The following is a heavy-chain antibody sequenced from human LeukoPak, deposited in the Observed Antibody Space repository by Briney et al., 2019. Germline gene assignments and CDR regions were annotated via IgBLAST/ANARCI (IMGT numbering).Heavy chain of an antibody. Sequence: PSETLSLTCTVSGCSISSYYWSWIRQPPGKGVEWIGYIYYSGSTNYNPSLKSRVTISVDTSKNQFSLKLSSVTAADTAVYYCARGRSWDNFDYWGQGTLVTVSS. CDR3: ARGRSWDNFDY. J-gene: IGHJ4*02. CDR2: IYYSGST. V-gene: IGHV4-59*01. D-gene: IGHD6-13*01. CDR1: GCSISSYY.